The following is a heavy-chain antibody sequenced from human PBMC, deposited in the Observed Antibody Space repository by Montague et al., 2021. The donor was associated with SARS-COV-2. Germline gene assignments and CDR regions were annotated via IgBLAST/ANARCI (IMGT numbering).Heavy chain of an antibody. CDR1: GGSISGYY. CDR2: IYYSGST. J-gene: IGHJ6*02. D-gene: IGHD2-8*01. CDR3: ARLLRSCSNGVCRTYYYYAMDV. V-gene: IGHV4-59*01. Sequence: SETRSLTCTVSGGSISGYYWNWIRQSPGKGLEWIGYIYYSGSTKXXPFLESRVTVSVDRSKNQVSLKLSSVTPADTAVYYCARLLRSCSNGVCRTYYYYAMDVWGQGTTVTVSS.